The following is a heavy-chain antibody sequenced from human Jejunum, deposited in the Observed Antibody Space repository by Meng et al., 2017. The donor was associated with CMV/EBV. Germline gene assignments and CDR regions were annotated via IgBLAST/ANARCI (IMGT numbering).Heavy chain of an antibody. V-gene: IGHV3-23*04. D-gene: IGHD6-19*01. CDR1: GFIFSNYV. J-gene: IGHJ5*02. Sequence: EVELVEAGGGLIQPGGALRLSCAASGFIFSNYVMSWVRQAPGKGLEWVSSISGSGGSTYYADSVKGRFTISRDNSKKTLYLQMNSLRAEDTAVYYCAKPRGAGSWGRGTLVTVSS. CDR3: AKPRGAGS. CDR2: ISGSGGST.